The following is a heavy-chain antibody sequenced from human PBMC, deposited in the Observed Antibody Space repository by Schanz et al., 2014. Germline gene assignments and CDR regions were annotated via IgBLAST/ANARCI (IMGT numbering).Heavy chain of an antibody. CDR1: GGSIRSGTYY. CDR3: ARDTTWRLDL. Sequence: QVQLQESGPGLVKPSQTLSLTCTVSGGSIRSGTYYWSWIRQPAGKALEWVGRVFPNGITNYNPSRKSRVPMSLDTSTNQFSLALTSLTAADTAVYYCARDTTWRLDLWGRGTLVTDSS. J-gene: IGHJ2*01. V-gene: IGHV4-61*02. D-gene: IGHD1-1*01. CDR2: VFPNGIT.